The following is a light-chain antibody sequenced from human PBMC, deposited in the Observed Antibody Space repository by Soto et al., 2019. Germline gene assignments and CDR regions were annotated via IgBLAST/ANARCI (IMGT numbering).Light chain of an antibody. V-gene: IGLV2-11*01. CDR2: DVT. CDR1: SSDVGGYNY. Sequence: QSALTQPRSVSGSPGQSVTISCTGTSSDVGGYNYVSWYQQHPGKAPKLMIYDVTKRPSGVPDRFSGSKSGNTASLTISGLQAEDEADYCCCSYAGRYTRVFGGGTKLTVL. J-gene: IGLJ3*02. CDR3: CSYAGRYTRV.